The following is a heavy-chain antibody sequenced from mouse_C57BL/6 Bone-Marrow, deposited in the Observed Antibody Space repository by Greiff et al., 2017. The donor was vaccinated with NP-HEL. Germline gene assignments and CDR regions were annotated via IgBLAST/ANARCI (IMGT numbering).Heavy chain of an antibody. J-gene: IGHJ1*03. D-gene: IGHD1-1*01. CDR1: GFSLTSYA. Sequence: QVQLKESGPGLVAPSQCLSITCTVSGFSLTSYAISWVRQPPGKGLEWLGVIWTGGGTNYNSALKSRLSISKDNSKSQVFLKMNSLQTDDTARYYCARKRGDYYGSSFYWYFDVWGTGTTVTVSS. V-gene: IGHV2-9-1*01. CDR3: ARKRGDYYGSSFYWYFDV. CDR2: IWTGGGT.